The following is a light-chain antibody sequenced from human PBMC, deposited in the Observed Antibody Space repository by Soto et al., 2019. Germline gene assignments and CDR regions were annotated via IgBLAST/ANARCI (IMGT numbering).Light chain of an antibody. Sequence: QSVLTQPASVSGSPGQSITISCTGTSSDVGGYNYVSWYQQHPGKAPKLMIYDVSNRPSGVSSRFSGSKSGNTASLTISGLQAEGEADYYCSSYTSSSTRVFGTGTKVTVL. J-gene: IGLJ1*01. CDR1: SSDVGGYNY. CDR3: SSYTSSSTRV. CDR2: DVS. V-gene: IGLV2-14*01.